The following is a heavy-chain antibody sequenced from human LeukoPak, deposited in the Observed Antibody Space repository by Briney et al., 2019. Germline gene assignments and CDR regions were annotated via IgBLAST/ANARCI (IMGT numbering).Heavy chain of an antibody. CDR3: AKDLAGYSSGWYGPSFDY. D-gene: IGHD6-19*01. Sequence: PGGSLRLSCAASGFTFSSYGMHWVRQAPGKGLEWVAFIRYDGSNKYYADSVKGRFTISRDNSKNTLHLQMNSLRAEDTAVYYCAKDLAGYSSGWYGPSFDYWGQGTLVTVSS. V-gene: IGHV3-30*02. CDR1: GFTFSSYG. CDR2: IRYDGSNK. J-gene: IGHJ4*02.